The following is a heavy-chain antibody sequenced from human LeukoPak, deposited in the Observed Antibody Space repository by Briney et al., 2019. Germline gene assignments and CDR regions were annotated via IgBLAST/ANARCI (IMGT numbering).Heavy chain of an antibody. CDR2: IYYSGST. V-gene: IGHV4-59*01. J-gene: IGHJ4*02. D-gene: IGHD2-15*01. CDR1: GGSISSYY. CDR3: AREVGYCSGGSCYSYFDY. Sequence: KPSETLSLTCTVSGGSISSYYWSWIRQPPGKGLEWIGYIYYSGSTNYNASLTNRVTISVDTSKNRFSLKLSSVTAADTAVYYCAREVGYCSGGSCYSYFDYWGQGTLVTVSS.